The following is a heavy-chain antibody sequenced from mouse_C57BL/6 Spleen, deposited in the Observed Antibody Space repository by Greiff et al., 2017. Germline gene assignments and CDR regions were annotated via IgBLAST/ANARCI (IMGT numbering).Heavy chain of an antibody. CDR2: ISSGSSTI. D-gene: IGHD1-1*01. Sequence: EVKLVESGGGLVKPGGSLKLSCAASGFTFSDYGMHWVRQAPEKGLEWVAYISSGSSTIYYADTVKGRFTISRDNAKNTLFLQMTSLRSEDTAMYYCARSGRYYFDYWGQGTTRTVSS. CDR3: ARSGRYYFDY. J-gene: IGHJ2*01. V-gene: IGHV5-17*01. CDR1: GFTFSDYG.